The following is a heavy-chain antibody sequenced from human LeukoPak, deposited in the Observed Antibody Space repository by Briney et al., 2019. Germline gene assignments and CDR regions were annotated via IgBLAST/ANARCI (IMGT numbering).Heavy chain of an antibody. J-gene: IGHJ1*01. CDR3: ARLDSDREYFQY. V-gene: IGHV4-4*02. D-gene: IGHD3/OR15-3a*01. CDR2: IYHSGST. Sequence: MASETLSLTCAVSGGSISSSNWWSWVRQPPGKGLEWIGEIYHSGSTNYNPSLKSRVTISVDKSKNQFSLKLSSVTAADTAVYYCARLDSDREYFQYWGQGTLVTVSS. CDR1: GGSISSSNW.